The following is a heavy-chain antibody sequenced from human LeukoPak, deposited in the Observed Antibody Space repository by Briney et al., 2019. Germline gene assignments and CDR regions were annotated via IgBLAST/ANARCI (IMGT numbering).Heavy chain of an antibody. D-gene: IGHD3-10*01. CDR3: ARWYGSGTRNPWFDS. V-gene: IGHV4-39*01. Sequence: SETLSLTCTVSGGSISSSTYYWGWIRQPPGKGLAWIGTIHYSGRTYYNPSLESRVTISVDTSKNQFSLKLTSVTAADTAVYYCARWYGSGTRNPWFDSWGQGALVTVSS. CDR2: IHYSGRT. CDR1: GGSISSSTYY. J-gene: IGHJ5*01.